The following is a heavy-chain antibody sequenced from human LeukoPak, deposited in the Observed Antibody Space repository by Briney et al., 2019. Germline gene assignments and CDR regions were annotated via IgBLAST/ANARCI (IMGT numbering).Heavy chain of an antibody. CDR2: SDQSGGT. CDR3: ARGGDLAYFDY. V-gene: IGHV4-30-2*01. Sequence: SRTLSLTCAVSGGSISSGAYPWSWIRQPPGKGLEWIGYSDQSGGTYYNASLRSRVTLSGDRSKSQLSLKLSSVTAADTAVYYCARGGDLAYFDYWGQGTLVTVSS. J-gene: IGHJ4*02. CDR1: GGSISSGAYP. D-gene: IGHD3-16*01.